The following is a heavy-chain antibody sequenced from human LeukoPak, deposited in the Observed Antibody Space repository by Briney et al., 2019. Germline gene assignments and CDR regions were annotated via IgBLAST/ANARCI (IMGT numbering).Heavy chain of an antibody. V-gene: IGHV1-69*04. CDR1: GGTFTSYA. D-gene: IGHD3-3*01. CDR2: IIPILGIA. Sequence: GSSVKLSCKASGGTFTSYAISWVRQAPGQGLEWMGRIIPILGIANYAQKFQGRVTITADKSTSTAYMELSSLRSEDTAVYYCARDASRRSSSRPSRFDPWGQGTLVTVSS. CDR3: ARDASRRSSSRPSRFDP. J-gene: IGHJ5*02.